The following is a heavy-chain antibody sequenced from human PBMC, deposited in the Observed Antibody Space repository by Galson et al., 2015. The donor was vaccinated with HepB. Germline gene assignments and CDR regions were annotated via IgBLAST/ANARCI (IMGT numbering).Heavy chain of an antibody. D-gene: IGHD1-1*01. J-gene: IGHJ3*02. CDR1: GFTFSSYS. CDR3: ARATGGIAGFAFDI. CDR2: ISSSSSTI. V-gene: IGHV3-48*02. Sequence: SLRLSCAASGFTFSSYSMNWVRQAPGKGLEWVSYISSSSSTIYYADSVKGRFTISRDNAKNSLYLQMNSLRDEDTAVYYCARATGGIAGFAFDIWGQGTMVPVSS.